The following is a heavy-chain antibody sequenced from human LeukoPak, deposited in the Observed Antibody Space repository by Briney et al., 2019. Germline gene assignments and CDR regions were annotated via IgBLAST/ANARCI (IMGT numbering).Heavy chain of an antibody. V-gene: IGHV3-53*01. CDR1: GFTFSSNY. CDR3: ARGWLNYYYYGMDV. D-gene: IGHD5-12*01. Sequence: GGSLRLSCAASGFTFSSNYMSWVRQAPGKGLEWVSVIYSGGSTYYADSVKGRFTISRDNSKNTLYLQMNSLRAEDTAVYYCARGWLNYYYYGMDVWGQGTTVTVSS. J-gene: IGHJ6*02. CDR2: IYSGGST.